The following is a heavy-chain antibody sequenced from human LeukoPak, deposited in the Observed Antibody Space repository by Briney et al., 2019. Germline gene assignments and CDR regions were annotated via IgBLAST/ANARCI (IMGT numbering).Heavy chain of an antibody. J-gene: IGHJ3*02. CDR3: VRDSQPQYCSGGSCYSAFDI. Sequence: GGSLRLSCAASEFTFSSYWMHWVRQAPGKGLVWVSRINSDGSSTSYADSVKGRFTISRDNAKNTLYLQMNSLRAEDTAVYYCVRDSQPQYCSGGSCYSAFDIWGQGTMVTVSS. CDR2: INSDGSST. V-gene: IGHV3-74*01. CDR1: EFTFSSYW. D-gene: IGHD2-15*01.